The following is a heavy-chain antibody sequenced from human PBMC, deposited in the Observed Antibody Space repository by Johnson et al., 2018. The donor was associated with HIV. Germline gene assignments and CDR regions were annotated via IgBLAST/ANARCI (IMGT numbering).Heavy chain of an antibody. CDR1: GFTFSSYA. CDR2: ISYDGSNK. Sequence: QVQLVESGGGVVQPGRSLRLSCAASGFTFSSYAMHWVRQAPGKGLEWVAVISYDGSNKYYADSVKGRFTISRDNAKNSLYLQMNSLRAEDTALYYGAKKLGRGAISDCGAFDIWGQGTMVTVSS. V-gene: IGHV3-30-3*02. D-gene: IGHD2-21*02. CDR3: AKKLGRGAISDCGAFDI. J-gene: IGHJ3*02.